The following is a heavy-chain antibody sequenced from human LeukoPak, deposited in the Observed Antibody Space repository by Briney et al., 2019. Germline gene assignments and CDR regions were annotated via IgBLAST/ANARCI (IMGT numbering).Heavy chain of an antibody. J-gene: IGHJ4*02. Sequence: GGSLRLSCVVPGFTFSDYEMIWVRQAPGKGLQWISHISTTGPAIHYADSVKGRFTVSRDNAKNSMFLQMNNLRVEDTAVYYCARENGWNGRACDCWGQGTLVTVSS. CDR1: GFTFSDYE. V-gene: IGHV3-48*03. CDR2: ISTTGPAI. D-gene: IGHD1-1*01. CDR3: ARENGWNGRACDC.